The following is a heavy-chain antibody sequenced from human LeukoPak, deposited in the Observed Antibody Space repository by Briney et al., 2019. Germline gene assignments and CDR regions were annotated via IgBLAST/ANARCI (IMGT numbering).Heavy chain of an antibody. CDR2: ISAYNGNT. V-gene: IGHV1-18*01. CDR3: ARDGHLYDSSGYYYPDY. Sequence: GASVKVSCKASGYIFTSKGIAWVRQAPGQGLEWMGWISAYNGNTNYAQKLQGRVTMTTDTSTSTAYMELRSLRSDDTAVYYCARDGHLYDSSGYYYPDYWGQGTLVTVSS. CDR1: GYIFTSKG. J-gene: IGHJ4*02. D-gene: IGHD3-22*01.